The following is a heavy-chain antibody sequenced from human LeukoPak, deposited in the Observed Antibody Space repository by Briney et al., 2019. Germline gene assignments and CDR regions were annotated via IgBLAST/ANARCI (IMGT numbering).Heavy chain of an antibody. D-gene: IGHD4-17*01. CDR2: MYYTGTT. CDR1: GSSISGYY. V-gene: IGHV4-59*12. CDR3: ARDYGDYVGWFDP. Sequence: SETLSLTCTVSGSSISGYYWSWIRQPPGKGLEWIGYMYYTGTTNYNPTLESRVTMSVDTSKNQFSLKLSSVTAADTAVYYCARDYGDYVGWFDPWGQGTLVTVSS. J-gene: IGHJ5*02.